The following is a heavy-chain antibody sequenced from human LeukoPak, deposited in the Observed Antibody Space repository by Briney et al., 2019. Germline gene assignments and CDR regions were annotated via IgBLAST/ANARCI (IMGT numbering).Heavy chain of an antibody. J-gene: IGHJ6*02. D-gene: IGHD3-22*01. Sequence: PGGSLRLSCAASGFTFSSYSMNWVRQAPGKGLEWVSSISSSSSYIYYADSVKGRFTISRDNAKNSLYLQMNSLRAEDTAVYYCARDFDSSDYYYYGMDVWGQGTTVTVSS. CDR2: ISSSSSYI. CDR3: ARDFDSSDYYYYGMDV. V-gene: IGHV3-21*01. CDR1: GFTFSSYS.